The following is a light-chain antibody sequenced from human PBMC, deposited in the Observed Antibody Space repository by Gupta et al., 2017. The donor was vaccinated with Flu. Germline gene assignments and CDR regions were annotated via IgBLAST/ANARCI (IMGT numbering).Light chain of an antibody. CDR1: SSNIGKNY. V-gene: IGLV1-51*02. CDR2: ENN. J-gene: IGLJ3*02. Sequence: QSVLTQPPSVSAAPGQMVTISCSGSSSNIGKNYVSWYQQLPGTAPKLLIFENNKRPSGIPDRFSGSESGTSATLGITGLQTGDEADYYCGTWDSSLSAWVFGGGTKLTVL. CDR3: GTWDSSLSAWV.